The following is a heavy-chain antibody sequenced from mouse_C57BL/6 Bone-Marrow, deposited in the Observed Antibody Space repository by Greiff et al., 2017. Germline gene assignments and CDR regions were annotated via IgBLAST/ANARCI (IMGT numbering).Heavy chain of an antibody. Sequence: EVQLQQSGPELVKPGASVKIPCKASGYTFTDYNMDWVKQSHGKSLEWIGDINPNNGGTIYNQKFKGKATLTGDKSSSTAYMELRSLTSEDTAVYYCARRGYFDYWGQGTTLTVSS. J-gene: IGHJ2*01. CDR2: INPNNGGT. CDR1: GYTFTDYN. CDR3: ARRGYFDY. V-gene: IGHV1-18*01.